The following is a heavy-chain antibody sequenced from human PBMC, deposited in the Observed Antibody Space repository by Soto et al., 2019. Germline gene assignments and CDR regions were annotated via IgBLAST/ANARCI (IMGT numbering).Heavy chain of an antibody. J-gene: IGHJ4*02. CDR3: ARDIRGYSRAFDY. Sequence: QVQLQESGPGLVKPSETLSLTCTVSGGSVSSGSYYWSWIRQPPGKGLEWIGYIYFNGSTNYNPSLKSRPTISVDTSKNQFSLKLTSVTAADTAMYYCARDIRGYSRAFDYWGQGTLVTVSS. V-gene: IGHV4-61*01. D-gene: IGHD5-18*01. CDR1: GGSVSSGSYY. CDR2: IYFNGST.